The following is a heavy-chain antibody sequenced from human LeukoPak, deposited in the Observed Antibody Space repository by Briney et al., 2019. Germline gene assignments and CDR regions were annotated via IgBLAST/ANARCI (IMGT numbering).Heavy chain of an antibody. CDR3: ARVASQYYYDSSGYVDVDY. CDR1: GYSISSGYY. CDR2: IYHSGST. V-gene: IGHV4-38-2*02. Sequence: SETLSLTCTVSGYSISSGYYWGWIRQPPGKGLEWIGSIYHSGSTYYNPSLKSRVTISVDKSKNQFSLKLSSVTAADTAMYYCARVASQYYYDSSGYVDVDYWGQGTLVTVSS. J-gene: IGHJ4*02. D-gene: IGHD3-22*01.